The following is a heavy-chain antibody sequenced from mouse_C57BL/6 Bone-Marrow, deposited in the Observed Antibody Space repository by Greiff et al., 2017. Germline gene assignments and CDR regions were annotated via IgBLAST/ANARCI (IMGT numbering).Heavy chain of an antibody. Sequence: EVKLVESGGDLVKPGGSLKLSCAASGFTFSSYGMSWVRQTPDKRLEWVATISSGGSYTYYPARVKGRFTISRANAKKTLYLLMSSLKSDDTAMYYCSRRDYSYAMDYWGPGTSVTVSS. D-gene: IGHD1-1*01. CDR1: GFTFSSYG. CDR3: SRRDYSYAMDY. V-gene: IGHV5-6*02. CDR2: ISSGGSYT. J-gene: IGHJ4*01.